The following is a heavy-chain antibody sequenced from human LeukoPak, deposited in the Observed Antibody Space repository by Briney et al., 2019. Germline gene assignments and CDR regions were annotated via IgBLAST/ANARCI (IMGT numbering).Heavy chain of an antibody. CDR1: GYTFTSYG. CDR2: INPNSGGT. J-gene: IGHJ6*02. V-gene: IGHV1-2*04. CDR3: ATGGWDTTSLPWNYYGMDV. D-gene: IGHD6-19*01. Sequence: GASVKVSCKASGYTFTSYGVSWVRQAPGQGLEWMGWINPNSGGTNSAQKFQGWVTMAWDTSITTAYMEVSRLRSDDTAVYYCATGGWDTTSLPWNYYGMDVWGQGTTVTVSS.